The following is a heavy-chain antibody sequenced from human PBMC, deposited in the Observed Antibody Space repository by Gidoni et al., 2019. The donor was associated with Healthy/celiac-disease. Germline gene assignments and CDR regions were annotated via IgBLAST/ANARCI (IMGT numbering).Heavy chain of an antibody. J-gene: IGHJ4*02. CDR1: GFTFSSYA. Sequence: EVQLLESGGGLVQPGGSLRLSCAASGFTFSSYAMSWVRQAPGKRLGWVSAISCRGGSTYYAGSVKGRFTIARDNSKNELYLQMNSLRAEDTAVYYCAKETTGTIDYWGQGTLVTVSS. CDR2: ISCRGGST. CDR3: AKETTGTIDY. D-gene: IGHD1-1*01. V-gene: IGHV3-23*01.